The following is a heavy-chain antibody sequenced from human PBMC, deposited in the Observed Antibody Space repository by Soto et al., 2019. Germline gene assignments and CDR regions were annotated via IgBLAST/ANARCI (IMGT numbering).Heavy chain of an antibody. CDR1: GGSISSYY. V-gene: IGHV4-59*01. J-gene: IGHJ4*02. CDR2: IYYSGST. Sequence: QVQLQESGPGLVKPSETLSLTCTVSGGSISSYYWSWIRQPPGKRLEWIGYIYYSGSTNYNPSLKSRVTISVDTSKNQFSLKLSSVTAADTAVYSCARGQKRTTFDYWGQGTLVTVSS. D-gene: IGHD4-17*01. CDR3: ARGQKRTTFDY.